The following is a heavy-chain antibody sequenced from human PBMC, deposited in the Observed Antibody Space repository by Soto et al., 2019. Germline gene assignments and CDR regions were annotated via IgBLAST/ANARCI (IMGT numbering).Heavy chain of an antibody. CDR3: AGPNLYCSSTSCGLGY. J-gene: IGHJ4*02. CDR2: ISYDGSNK. V-gene: IGHV3-30*03. Sequence: QVQLVESGGGVVQPGRSLRLSCAASGFTFSSYGMHWVRQAPGKGLEWVAVISYDGSNKYYADSVKGRFTISRDNSKNTLYLQMNGLRAEDTAVYYCAGPNLYCSSTSCGLGYWGQGTLVTVSS. D-gene: IGHD2-2*01. CDR1: GFTFSSYG.